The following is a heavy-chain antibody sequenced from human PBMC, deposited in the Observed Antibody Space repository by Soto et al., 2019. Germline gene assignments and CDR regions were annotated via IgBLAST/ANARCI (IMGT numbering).Heavy chain of an antibody. Sequence: QVQLVQSGAEVKKPGASVKVSCEASGYTFTEYGISWVRQAPGQGLEWMGWISAYNGYANYAQKLQGRVTMTTDTSTSTAYMELRGLRSEDTAVYYCARGKKGVYCRGGSYLTPFAPWGQGTLVAASS. J-gene: IGHJ5*02. CDR3: ARGKKGVYCRGGSYLTPFAP. CDR1: GYTFTEYG. D-gene: IGHD2-15*01. V-gene: IGHV1-18*01. CDR2: ISAYNGYA.